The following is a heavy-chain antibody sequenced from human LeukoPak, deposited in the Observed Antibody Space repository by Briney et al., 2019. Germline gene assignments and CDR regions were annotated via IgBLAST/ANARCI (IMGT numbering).Heavy chain of an antibody. CDR2: FIPILGIV. CDR3: ARDKTGERRWGETDY. D-gene: IGHD4-23*01. Sequence: ASVKVSCKASGGTFSSYAISWVRQAPGQGLEWMGRFIPILGIVNYAQKFQDRVMITADKTTTIVYIELSRLRSEDTAVYYCARDKTGERRWGETDYWGQGTLVTVSS. V-gene: IGHV1-69*04. J-gene: IGHJ4*02. CDR1: GGTFSSYA.